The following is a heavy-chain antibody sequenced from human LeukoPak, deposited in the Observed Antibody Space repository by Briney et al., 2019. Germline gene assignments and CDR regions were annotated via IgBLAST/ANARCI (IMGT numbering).Heavy chain of an antibody. V-gene: IGHV3-23*01. Sequence: GGSLRLSCAASGFTFSSYAMGWVRQAPGKGLEWVSLISGSGSTYYADSMKGRFTISRDNSKNTLYLQVNSLRVEDTAMYYCAKIGTVLPWGFFDYWGQGALVTVSS. CDR2: ISGSGST. CDR3: AKIGTVLPWGFFDY. CDR1: GFTFSSYA. J-gene: IGHJ4*02. D-gene: IGHD1-14*01.